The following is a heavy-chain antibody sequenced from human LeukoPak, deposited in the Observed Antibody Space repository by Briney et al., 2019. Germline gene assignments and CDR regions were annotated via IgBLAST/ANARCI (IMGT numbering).Heavy chain of an antibody. D-gene: IGHD5-12*01. CDR2: IIPIFGTA. CDR1: GGTVISYA. CDR3: ARARAPASGGYAWFDP. Sequence: SVKVSCKASGGTVISYAISWVRQAPGQGLEWMGGIIPIFGTANYAQKFQGRVTITAGESTSTAYMELSSLRSEHTAVYYCARARAPASGGYAWFDPWGQGTLVTVSS. V-gene: IGHV1-69*13. J-gene: IGHJ5*02.